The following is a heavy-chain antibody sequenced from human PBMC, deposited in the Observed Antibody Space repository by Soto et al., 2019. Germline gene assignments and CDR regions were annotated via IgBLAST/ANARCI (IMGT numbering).Heavy chain of an antibody. Sequence: SERRLLTDCISGDSPNNYNRTWIRQPPGKGLEWIGYIYDSESTSYNPSLKSRLTISVDTSKNQFSLKLKSVTAADTAVYYCARVTKYYYQGMDVGGYGTT. CDR3: ARVTKYYYQGMDV. J-gene: IGHJ6*01. CDR1: GDSPNNYN. V-gene: IGHV4-59*01. CDR2: IYDSEST.